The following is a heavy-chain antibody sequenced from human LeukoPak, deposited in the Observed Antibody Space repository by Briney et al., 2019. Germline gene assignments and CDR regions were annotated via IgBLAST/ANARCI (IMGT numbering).Heavy chain of an antibody. V-gene: IGHV3-21*01. CDR3: ARDPYSGSYGDYYYYYMDV. Sequence: GGSLRLSCAASGFTFSSYSMNWVRQAPGKGLEWVSSITSSSRYIYYADSVKGRFTISRDNAKSSLYLQMNSLRAEDTAVYYCARDPYSGSYGDYYYYYMDVWGKGTTVTISS. D-gene: IGHD1-26*01. J-gene: IGHJ6*03. CDR1: GFTFSSYS. CDR2: ITSSSRYI.